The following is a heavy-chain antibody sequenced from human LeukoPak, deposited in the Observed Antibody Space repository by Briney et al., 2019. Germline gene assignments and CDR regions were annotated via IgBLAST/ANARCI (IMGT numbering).Heavy chain of an antibody. CDR2: IYYSGST. V-gene: IGHV4-59*01. Sequence: PSETLSLTCTVSGGSISSYYWGWIRQPPGKGLEWIGYIYYSGSTNYNPSLKSRVTISVDTSKNQFSLKLSSVTAADTAVYYCARKYSSSSEAFDIWGQGTMVTVSS. J-gene: IGHJ3*02. D-gene: IGHD6-13*01. CDR3: ARKYSSSSEAFDI. CDR1: GGSISSYY.